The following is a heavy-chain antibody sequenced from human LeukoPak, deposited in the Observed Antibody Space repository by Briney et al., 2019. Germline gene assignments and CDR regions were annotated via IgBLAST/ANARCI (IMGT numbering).Heavy chain of an antibody. Sequence: GGSLRLSCAASGFTFSSYAMSWVRQAPGKGLEWVSSISSSSSYIYYADSVKGRFTISRDNAKNSLYLQMNSLRAEDTAVYYCARGLRGPFDYWGQGTLVTVSS. J-gene: IGHJ4*02. CDR1: GFTFSSYA. V-gene: IGHV3-21*01. CDR2: ISSSSSYI. CDR3: ARGLRGPFDY.